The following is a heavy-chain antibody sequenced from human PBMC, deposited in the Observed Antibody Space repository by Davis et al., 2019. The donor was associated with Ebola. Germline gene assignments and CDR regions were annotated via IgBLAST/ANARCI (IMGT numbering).Heavy chain of an antibody. D-gene: IGHD3-3*01. CDR2: INHSGST. CDR3: ARGLRFLEWLLLTPGFDY. J-gene: IGHJ4*02. CDR1: GGSFSGYY. Sequence: MPGGSLRLSCAVYGGSFSGYYWSWIRQPPGKGLEWIGEINHSGSTNYNPSLKSRVTISVDTSKNQFSLKLTSVTAADTAVYYCARGLRFLEWLLLTPGFDYWGQGTLVTVSS. V-gene: IGHV4-34*01.